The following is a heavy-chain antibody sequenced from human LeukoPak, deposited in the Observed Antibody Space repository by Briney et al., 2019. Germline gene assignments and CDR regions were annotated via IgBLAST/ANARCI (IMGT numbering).Heavy chain of an antibody. CDR2: IIPIFGTA. CDR3: ARVSAGRPRGYSGYDYDY. J-gene: IGHJ4*02. CDR1: GGTFSSYA. V-gene: IGHV1-69*13. Sequence: ASVKVSCKASGGTFSSYAISWVRQAPGQGLEWMGGIIPIFGTANYAQKFQGRVTITADESTSTAYMELSSLRSEDTAVYYCARVSAGRPRGYSGYDYDYWGQGTLVTVSS. D-gene: IGHD5-12*01.